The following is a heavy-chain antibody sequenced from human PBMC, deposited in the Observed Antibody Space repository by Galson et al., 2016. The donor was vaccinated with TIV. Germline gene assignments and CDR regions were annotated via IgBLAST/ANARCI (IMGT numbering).Heavy chain of an antibody. CDR1: GFSFSGYA. CDR3: AKGDKLRYFAWPNYALDV. CDR2: ISGSCGST. J-gene: IGHJ6*02. V-gene: IGHV3-23*01. D-gene: IGHD3-9*01. Sequence: SLRLSCAASGFSFSGYAMNWVRQAPGKGLEWVSSISGSCGSTQYGDSVQGRFTISRDNSKNTVFLQMNSLRAEDTAVYYCAKGDKLRYFAWPNYALDVWGQGTTVTVSS.